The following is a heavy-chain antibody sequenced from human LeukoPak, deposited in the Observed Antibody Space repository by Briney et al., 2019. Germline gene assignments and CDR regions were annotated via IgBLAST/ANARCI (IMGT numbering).Heavy chain of an antibody. CDR1: GFTFSNYA. CDR3: AKRSCSGGSCNFDY. Sequence: GGSLRLSCAAPGFTFSNYAMSWVRQAPGKGLEWVSAISDSGGATNCADSVKGRFTTSRDNFKKTLYLQMNSLRAEDTAIYYCAKRSCSGGSCNFDYWGQGTVVTVSS. V-gene: IGHV3-23*01. CDR2: ISDSGGAT. J-gene: IGHJ4*02. D-gene: IGHD2-15*01.